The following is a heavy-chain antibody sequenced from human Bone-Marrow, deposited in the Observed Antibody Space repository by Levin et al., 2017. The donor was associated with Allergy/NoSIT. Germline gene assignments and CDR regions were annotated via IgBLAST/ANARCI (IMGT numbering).Heavy chain of an antibody. D-gene: IGHD3-10*01. CDR3: ARGGELLWFGELLRGNWFDP. Sequence: SETLSLTCAVYGGSFSGYYWSWIRQPPGKGLEWIGEINHSGSTNYNPSLKSRVTISVDTSKNQFSLKLSSVTAADTAVYYCARGGELLWFGELLRGNWFDPWGQGTLVTVSS. V-gene: IGHV4-34*01. CDR1: GGSFSGYY. J-gene: IGHJ5*02. CDR2: INHSGST.